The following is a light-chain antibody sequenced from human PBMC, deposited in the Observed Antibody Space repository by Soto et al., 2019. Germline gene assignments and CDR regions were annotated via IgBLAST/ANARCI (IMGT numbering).Light chain of an antibody. CDR1: QTVSTY. J-gene: IGKJ1*01. CDR2: ATS. Sequence: DTQMTQSLSSLSASVGDRISITCRASQTVSTYLNWYQQKPGKAPTLLISATSTLQSGVPSRFSGSGSGTEFTLTITSLQPEDFATYYCQQTYTTPRTFGQGTKVAIK. CDR3: QQTYTTPRT. V-gene: IGKV1-39*01.